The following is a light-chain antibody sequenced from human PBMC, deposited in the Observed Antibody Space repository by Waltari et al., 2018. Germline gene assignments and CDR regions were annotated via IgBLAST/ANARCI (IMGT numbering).Light chain of an antibody. V-gene: IGLV2-14*03. J-gene: IGLJ2*01. CDR2: DVS. CDR1: STDAGPHTY. CDR3: CSYANMVTLFVV. Sequence: QSALTQPASVSGSPGRSITISCTGSSTDAGPHTYVSWYQQHPGKAPKLIIYDVSHRPSGISNPFSGSRSGDTASLTISGLQAEDEADYFCCSYANMVTLFVVFGGGTKLTVL.